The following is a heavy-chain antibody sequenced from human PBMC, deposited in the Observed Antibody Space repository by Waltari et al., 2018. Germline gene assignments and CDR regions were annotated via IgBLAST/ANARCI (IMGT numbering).Heavy chain of an antibody. D-gene: IGHD6-19*01. J-gene: IGHJ4*02. Sequence: QVQLQESGPGLVKPSQTLSLTCTVSGGSISSGSYYWSWIRQPAGKGLEWIGIIYTSGSTYYNPSLKCRVTISVDTSKNQFSLKLSSVTAADTAVYYCARLAVAGKSLDYWGQGTLVTVSS. CDR2: IYTSGST. CDR3: ARLAVAGKSLDY. CDR1: GGSISSGSYY. V-gene: IGHV4-61*02.